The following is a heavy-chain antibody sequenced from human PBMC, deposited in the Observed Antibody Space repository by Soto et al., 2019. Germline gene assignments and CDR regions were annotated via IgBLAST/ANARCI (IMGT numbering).Heavy chain of an antibody. J-gene: IGHJ6*02. Sequence: GGSLRLSCAASGFTFSNAWMIWVRQAPGKGLEWVGRIKSKTDGGTTDYAAPVKGRFTISRDDSKNTLYLQMNSLKTEDTAVYYCTSEDSGYDPGGYYYYYGMDVWGQGTTVTVSS. CDR1: GFTFSNAW. CDR3: TSEDSGYDPGGYYYYYGMDV. D-gene: IGHD5-12*01. V-gene: IGHV3-15*01. CDR2: IKSKTDGGTT.